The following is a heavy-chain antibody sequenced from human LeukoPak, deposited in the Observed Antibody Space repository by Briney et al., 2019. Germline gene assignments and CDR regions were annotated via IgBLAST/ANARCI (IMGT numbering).Heavy chain of an antibody. CDR3: ASWYYYDSSGYIN. Sequence: PSETLSLTCTVSGGSISSYYWSWIRQPPGKGLEWIGYIYYSGSTNYNPSLKSRVTTSVDTSKNQFSLKLSSVTAADTAVYYCASWYYYDSSGYINWGQGTMVTVSS. J-gene: IGHJ3*01. V-gene: IGHV4-59*01. D-gene: IGHD3-22*01. CDR1: GGSISSYY. CDR2: IYYSGST.